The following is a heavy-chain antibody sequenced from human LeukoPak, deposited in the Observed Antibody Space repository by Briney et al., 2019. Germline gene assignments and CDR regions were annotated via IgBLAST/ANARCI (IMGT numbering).Heavy chain of an antibody. CDR2: ISWNSGSI. J-gene: IGHJ4*02. CDR3: AKGQYSSGRYVFDY. CDR1: GFTFDDYA. D-gene: IGHD6-19*01. V-gene: IGHV3-9*03. Sequence: PGGSLRLSCAASGFTFDDYAMHWVQQAPGKGLEWVSGISWNSGSIGYADSVKSRFTITRDNAKNSLYLQMNSLRAEDMALYYCAKGQYSSGRYVFDYWGQGTLVTVSS.